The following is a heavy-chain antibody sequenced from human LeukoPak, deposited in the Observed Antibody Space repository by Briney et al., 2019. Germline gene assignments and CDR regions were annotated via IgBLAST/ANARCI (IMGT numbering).Heavy chain of an antibody. CDR2: ISGSGGST. CDR1: GFTFSSYA. V-gene: IGHV3-23*01. CDR3: GGGLGPRTWYGALDF. D-gene: IGHD6-13*01. J-gene: IGHJ4*02. Sequence: GGSLRLSCAASGFTFSSYAMSWVRQAPGKGLEWVSAISGSGGSTYYADSVKGRFTISRDNSKNTLYLQMNTLRAEDTAVYYWGGGLGPRTWYGALDFGGQGTLVPVPS.